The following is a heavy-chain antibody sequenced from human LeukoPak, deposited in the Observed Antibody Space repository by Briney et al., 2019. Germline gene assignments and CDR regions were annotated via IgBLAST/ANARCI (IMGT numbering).Heavy chain of an antibody. J-gene: IGHJ5*02. V-gene: IGHV1-18*01. CDR2: ISAYNGNT. CDR3: ARASQQQLPYAWFDP. CDR1: GYTFNSYG. Sequence: AASVKVSCKASGYTFNSYGISWVRQARAQGLEWMGWISAYNGNTNYAQKLQGRVTMTTDTSTSTAYMELRSLRSDDTAVYYCARASQQQLPYAWFDPWGQGTLVTVSS. D-gene: IGHD6-13*01.